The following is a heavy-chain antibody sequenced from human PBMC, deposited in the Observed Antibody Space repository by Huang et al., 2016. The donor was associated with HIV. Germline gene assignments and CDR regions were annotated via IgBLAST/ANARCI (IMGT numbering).Heavy chain of an antibody. CDR3: AKPSGDYEFFDF. CDR1: GFMFSTFG. Sequence: QVHLEESGGGVVQPGRPLRLSCTASGFMFSTFGIDWVRQAPGKGREGVAGKSNDGMRKYYVDSVKGRFTISRDNSKNIVYLQMNSLRPEDTAVYYCAKPSGDYEFFDFWGQGTVVTVSS. V-gene: IGHV3-30*18. D-gene: IGHD4-17*01. J-gene: IGHJ4*02. CDR2: KSNDGMRK.